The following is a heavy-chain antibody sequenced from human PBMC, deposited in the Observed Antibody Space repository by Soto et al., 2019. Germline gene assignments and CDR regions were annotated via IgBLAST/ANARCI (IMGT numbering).Heavy chain of an antibody. V-gene: IGHV1-8*01. J-gene: IGHJ5*02. CDR2: MNPNSGNT. D-gene: IGHD1-26*01. Sequence: ASVKVSCKASGYTFTSYDISWVRQATGQGLEWMGWMNPNSGNTGYAQKFQGRVTMTRNTSISTAYMELSSLRSEDTAVYYCAREDSGSYSPHWFDPWGQGTLVTVSS. CDR1: GYTFTSYD. CDR3: AREDSGSYSPHWFDP.